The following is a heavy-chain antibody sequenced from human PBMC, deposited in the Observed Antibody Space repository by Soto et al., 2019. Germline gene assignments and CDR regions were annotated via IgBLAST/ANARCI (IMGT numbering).Heavy chain of an antibody. CDR2: INHRGST. CDR3: ARQVVVAATPHAFDI. V-gene: IGHV4-34*01. D-gene: IGHD2-15*01. CDR1: GGSFSGYY. J-gene: IGHJ3*02. Sequence: QVQLQQWGAGLLKPSETLSLTCAVYGGSFSGYYWSWIRQPPGKGLEWIGEINHRGSTNYNPSLKSRVTISVDTSKNQFSLKLSSVTAADTAVYYCARQVVVAATPHAFDIWGQGTMVTVSS.